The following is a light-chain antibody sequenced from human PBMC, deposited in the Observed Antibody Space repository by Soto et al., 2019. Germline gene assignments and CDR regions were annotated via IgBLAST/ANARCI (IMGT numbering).Light chain of an antibody. CDR1: QSVSSN. Sequence: DIQMTQSPSTLSVSPGDRATISCRASQSVSSNLAWYQQKPGQAPRLLIYGASTRYTGSPARFSGSGSGTEFTLTISSLQSEDFVVYYCQQYNNWSPYTFGQGTKLEIK. V-gene: IGKV3-15*01. J-gene: IGKJ2*01. CDR3: QQYNNWSPYT. CDR2: GAS.